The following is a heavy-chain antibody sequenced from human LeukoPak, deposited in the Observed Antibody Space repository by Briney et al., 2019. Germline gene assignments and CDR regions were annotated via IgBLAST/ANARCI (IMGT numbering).Heavy chain of an antibody. Sequence: PGGSLRLSCAASGFTFSSYSMNWVRQAPGKGLEWVSYISSSSSTIYYADSVKGRFTISRDNAKNSLYLQMNSLRAEDTAVYYCASLVDDDYWGQGTLVTVSS. J-gene: IGHJ4*02. CDR1: GFTFSSYS. CDR3: ASLVDDDY. D-gene: IGHD3-9*01. CDR2: ISSSSSTI. V-gene: IGHV3-48*01.